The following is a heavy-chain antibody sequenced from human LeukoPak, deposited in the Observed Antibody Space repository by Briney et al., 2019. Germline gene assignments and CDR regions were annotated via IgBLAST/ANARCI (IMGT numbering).Heavy chain of an antibody. CDR3: ARQGVGASTCDY. J-gene: IGHJ4*02. CDR2: IYPGDSDT. D-gene: IGHD1-26*01. Sequence: GESLKISCKASGYIFTNYWIGWVRQMPGKGLEWMGTIYPGDSDTRYSPSFQGQVTISADKSINTAYLQWSSLKTSDTAMYYCARQGVGASTCDYWGQGSLVTVSS. CDR1: GYIFTNYW. V-gene: IGHV5-51*01.